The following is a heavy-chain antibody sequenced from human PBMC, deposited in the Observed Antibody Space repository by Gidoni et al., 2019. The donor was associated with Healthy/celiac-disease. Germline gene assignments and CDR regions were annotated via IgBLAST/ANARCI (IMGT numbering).Heavy chain of an antibody. CDR3: ARDESIAARPDGMDV. CDR2: IHYSGRT. Sequence: QLQLPESGPGLVQPSGTLSLTCTVSGGSLSSSSYYWGWIRPPPGKGLVWIGSIHYSGRTYYNPSLKSRVTISVDTSKNQFSLKLSSVTAADTAVYYCARDESIAARPDGMDVWGQGTTVTVSS. J-gene: IGHJ6*02. V-gene: IGHV4-39*02. D-gene: IGHD6-6*01. CDR1: GGSLSSSSYY.